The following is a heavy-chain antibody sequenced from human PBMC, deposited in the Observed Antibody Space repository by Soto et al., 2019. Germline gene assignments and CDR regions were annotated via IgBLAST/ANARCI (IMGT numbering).Heavy chain of an antibody. Sequence: QVQLQESGPGLVRPSETLSLTCTVSGGSVSTYYWSWIRQPPGKGLEWIGYIYYSGGPNYNPSLKRRVTISVDTSKNQFSLRLTSVTAADTAVYYCARVSRAYYDFYNFDYWGQGTLVTVSS. J-gene: IGHJ4*02. V-gene: IGHV4-59*02. CDR2: IYYSGGP. D-gene: IGHD3-3*01. CDR3: ARVSRAYYDFYNFDY. CDR1: GGSVSTYY.